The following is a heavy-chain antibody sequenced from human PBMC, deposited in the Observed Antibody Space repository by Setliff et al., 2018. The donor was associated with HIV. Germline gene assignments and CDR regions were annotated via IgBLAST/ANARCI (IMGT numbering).Heavy chain of an antibody. CDR2: INHSGRT. CDR1: GGSFSGSY. D-gene: IGHD1-26*01. CDR3: ARGPYSRKFDP. V-gene: IGHV4-34*01. J-gene: IGHJ5*02. Sequence: PSETLSLTCAVYGGSFSGSYWSWVRQPLGKGLEWIGEINHSGRTNYNPSLKGRVIMSEDTSKNHFSLRLNSVTAADTAVYFCARGPYSRKFDPWGQGTLVTVSS.